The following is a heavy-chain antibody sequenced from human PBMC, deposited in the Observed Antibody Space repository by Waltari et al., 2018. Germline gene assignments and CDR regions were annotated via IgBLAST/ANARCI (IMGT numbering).Heavy chain of an antibody. J-gene: IGHJ4*02. CDR1: GFTFRSNW. V-gene: IGHV3-7*04. D-gene: IGHD6-19*01. CDR3: ARDRGWNTLDY. CDR2: INQDGGET. Sequence: EVQLVESGGGLVQPGGSLRLSCAASGFTFRSNWIAWVRQAPGRVLEWVANINQDGGETYYVDSVRGRFTISRDNARNSLYLQMDSLRDEDTALYYCARDRGWNTLDYWGQGTLVTVSS.